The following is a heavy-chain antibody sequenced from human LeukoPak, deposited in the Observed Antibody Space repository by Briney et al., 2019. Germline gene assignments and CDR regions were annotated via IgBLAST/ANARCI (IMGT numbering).Heavy chain of an antibody. CDR2: IIPIFGTA. J-gene: IGHJ4*02. CDR1: GGSFSSYA. V-gene: IGHV1-69*05. CDR3: GSTAAGTITY. Sequence: SVKVSCKASGGSFSSYAISWVRQAPGQGLEWMGRIIPIFGTANYAQKFQGRVTMTTDESTSTAYMELSSLRSEDTAAYYCGSTAAGTITYWGQGTLVTVSS. D-gene: IGHD6-13*01.